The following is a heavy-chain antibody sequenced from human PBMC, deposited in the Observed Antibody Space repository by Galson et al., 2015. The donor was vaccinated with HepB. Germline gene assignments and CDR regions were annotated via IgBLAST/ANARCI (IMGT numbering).Heavy chain of an antibody. V-gene: IGHV3-66*02. Sequence: SGFTVSTNYMNWVRQAPGEGLEWVSIIYSSGSTYYADSVRGRFTISRDKSENTVHLQMNSLRPDDTGVYYCARRYVMMAFGGPIVSDYGMDVWGQGTTVTVSS. J-gene: IGHJ6*02. CDR2: IYSSGST. CDR3: ARRYVMMAFGGPIVSDYGMDV. D-gene: IGHD3-16*02. CDR1: GFTVSTNY.